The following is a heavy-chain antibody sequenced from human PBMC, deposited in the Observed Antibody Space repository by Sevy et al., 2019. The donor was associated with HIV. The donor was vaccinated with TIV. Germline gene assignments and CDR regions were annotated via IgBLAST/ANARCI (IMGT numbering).Heavy chain of an antibody. J-gene: IGHJ4*02. Sequence: GGSLRLSCVASGFTFSSYGMHWVRQAPGKGLEWVGRVSYEGSDKYYADSVKGRFTIFRENSKNTRYVEMNSLRPEDTAVYFCAKDMVDCSGGDCYSGPVSPFDFWGQGTLVTVSS. V-gene: IGHV3-30*18. CDR2: VSYEGSDK. CDR3: AKDMVDCSGGDCYSGPVSPFDF. D-gene: IGHD2-15*01. CDR1: GFTFSSYG.